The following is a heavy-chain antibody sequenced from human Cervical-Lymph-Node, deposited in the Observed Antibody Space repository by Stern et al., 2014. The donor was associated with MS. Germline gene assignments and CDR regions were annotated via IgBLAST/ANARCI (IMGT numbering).Heavy chain of an antibody. D-gene: IGHD1-1*01. V-gene: IGHV4-34*01. J-gene: IGHJ3*01. CDR3: ARERKVERSARLLVSFDV. CDR1: GASFRDTY. Sequence: QVQLQQWGAGLLRPSETLSLTCAVHGASFRDTYWSWIRQTPGQGLECLGVINCSGGTHYNPSLMSRATLSVDPSRTQFSLKLSSLTAADTAMYYCARERKVERSARLLVSFDVWGQGTLVTVSS. CDR2: INCSGGT.